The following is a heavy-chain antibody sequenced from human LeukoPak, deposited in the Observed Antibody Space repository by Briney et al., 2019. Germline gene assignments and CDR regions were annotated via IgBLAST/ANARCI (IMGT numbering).Heavy chain of an antibody. J-gene: IGHJ6*04. CDR2: VIPIFGTA. Sequence: ASVKVSCKASGGTFSSYAISWVRQAPGQGLEWMGGVIPIFGTANYAQKFQGRVTITADESTSTAYMELSSLRSEDTAVYYCVTAMNPYGMHVWGKGTTVTVSS. D-gene: IGHD2-2*01. V-gene: IGHV1-69*13. CDR1: GGTFSSYA. CDR3: VTAMNPYGMHV.